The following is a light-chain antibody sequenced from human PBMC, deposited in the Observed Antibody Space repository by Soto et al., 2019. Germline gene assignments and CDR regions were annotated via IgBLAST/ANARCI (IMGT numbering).Light chain of an antibody. CDR1: PGVSSN. V-gene: IGKV3-15*01. Sequence: DIVMTQSPASLSASPGDRATLSCRASPGVSSNLAWYQQKPGQAPRLLIYGASTRATGIPPRFSGSGSGTGFYLAISSLQSEDVVVYYCQQYNNWPPWTFGQGTKVEIK. CDR3: QQYNNWPPWT. CDR2: GAS. J-gene: IGKJ1*01.